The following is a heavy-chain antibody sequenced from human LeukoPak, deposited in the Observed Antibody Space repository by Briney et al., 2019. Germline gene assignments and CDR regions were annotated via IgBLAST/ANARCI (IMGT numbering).Heavy chain of an antibody. CDR1: GSSISSYY. D-gene: IGHD2-15*01. Sequence: SETLSLTCTVSGSSISSYYLSWIRQPPGKGLEWIGYIYYTGNTNYNPSLKSRVTISVDTSKNQFSLKLSSVTAADTAVYYCARHLVVAATSFDYWGQGTLVTVSS. J-gene: IGHJ4*02. CDR2: IYYTGNT. V-gene: IGHV4-59*08. CDR3: ARHLVVAATSFDY.